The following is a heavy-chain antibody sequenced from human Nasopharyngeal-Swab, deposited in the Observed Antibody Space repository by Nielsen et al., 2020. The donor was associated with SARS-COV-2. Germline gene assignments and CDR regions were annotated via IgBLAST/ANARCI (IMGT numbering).Heavy chain of an antibody. V-gene: IGHV1-46*01. CDR3: ARDGDILVVVAATLGFDF. CDR1: GYKFTSYF. J-gene: IGHJ4*02. Sequence: ASVKVSCKTSGYKFTSYFIHWVRLAPGQGLEWMGVIIPSGGSTRYAQKFQGRVSMTSDTSTNTVYMDLSSLKSEDTAVYYCARDGDILVVVAATLGFDFWGQGSQVTVSS. CDR2: IIPSGGST. D-gene: IGHD2-15*01.